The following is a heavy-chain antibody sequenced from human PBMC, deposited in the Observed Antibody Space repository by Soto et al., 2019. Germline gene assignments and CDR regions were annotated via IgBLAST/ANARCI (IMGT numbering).Heavy chain of an antibody. Sequence: GGSLRLSCAASGFTFSSYAMSWVRQALGKGLEWVSAISGSGGSTYYADSVKGRFTISRDNSKNTLYLQMNSLRAEDTAVYYCAKDRNGEGTYYDFWSCYYSADLYYYYCMVVWGQGPTVTAPS. CDR2: ISGSGGST. CDR1: GFTFSSYA. J-gene: IGHJ6*02. V-gene: IGHV3-23*01. CDR3: AKDRNGEGTYYDFWSCYYSADLYYYYCMVV. D-gene: IGHD3-3*01.